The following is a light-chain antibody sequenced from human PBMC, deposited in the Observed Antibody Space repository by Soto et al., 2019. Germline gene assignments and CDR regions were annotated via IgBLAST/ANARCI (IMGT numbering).Light chain of an antibody. V-gene: IGLV2-14*03. CDR3: SSFTTSSTLV. J-gene: IGLJ2*01. CDR2: DVN. CDR1: RSDIGAYNY. Sequence: SALTQPASVSGSPGQWITISCTGTRSDIGAYNYVSWYQHHPGKAPKVLIYDVNYRPSGVSSRFSGSKSGSTASLTISGLQAEDEAHYYCSSFTTSSTLVFGGGTKLTVL.